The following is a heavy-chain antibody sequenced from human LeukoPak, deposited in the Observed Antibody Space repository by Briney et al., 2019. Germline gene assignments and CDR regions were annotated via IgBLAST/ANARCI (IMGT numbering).Heavy chain of an antibody. V-gene: IGHV3-53*01. Sequence: GGSLRLSCAASGFTVSSYYMSWVRQAPGKGLEWVSVIHSGGSTYYADSVKGRFTTSRDDSKNTLYIQMNSLRVEDTAVYYCARDRSSYYQGAFDIWGQGTMVTVSS. CDR2: IHSGGST. D-gene: IGHD4-11*01. J-gene: IGHJ3*02. CDR3: ARDRSSYYQGAFDI. CDR1: GFTVSSYY.